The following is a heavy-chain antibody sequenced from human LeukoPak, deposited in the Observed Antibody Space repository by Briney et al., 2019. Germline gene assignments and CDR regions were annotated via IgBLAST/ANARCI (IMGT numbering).Heavy chain of an antibody. D-gene: IGHD3-10*01. J-gene: IGHJ4*02. Sequence: ASVRVSCKASGYAFTGFYMHWVRQAPGQGLEWVGWTNPDSGGTKYAQKFQGRVTMTRDTSIRTAYMELTRLRSDDTAVYYCARVARFQRNIPSTGSELGYWGQGTLVTVSS. CDR2: TNPDSGGT. CDR3: ARVARFQRNIPSTGSELGY. V-gene: IGHV1-2*02. CDR1: GYAFTGFY.